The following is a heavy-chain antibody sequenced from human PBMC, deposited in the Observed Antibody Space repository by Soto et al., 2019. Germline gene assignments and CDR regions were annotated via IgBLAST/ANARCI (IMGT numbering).Heavy chain of an antibody. Sequence: PGESLKISCRGSGYSFTTYWIAWVRQMPGKGLEWIGIIYPGDFDTRYSPSFQGQVTISADKSVSTAYLQWSSLKASDTAVYYCARRXSGGNCKSSHYFYGMDVWGQGTTVTVSS. CDR3: ARRXSGGNCKSSHYFYGMDV. CDR2: IYPGDFDT. J-gene: IGHJ6*02. CDR1: GYSFTTYW. D-gene: IGHD2-15*01. V-gene: IGHV5-51*01.